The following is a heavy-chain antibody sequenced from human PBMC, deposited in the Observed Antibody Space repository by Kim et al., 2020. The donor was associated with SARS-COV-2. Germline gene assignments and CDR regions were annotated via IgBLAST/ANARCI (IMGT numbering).Heavy chain of an antibody. D-gene: IGHD2-8*02. CDR1: GGSISSSSYY. CDR3: AKIGYCARSGCYSINAFDT. CDR2: VYYSGNT. V-gene: IGHV4-39*01. Sequence: SETLSLTCTVSGGSISSSSYYWAWIRQPPGKGLEWIGSVYYSGNTYYSPSLKSRVTIFMDTSKNQFSLRLSSVTAADTAVYYCAKIGYCARSGCYSINAFDTWGQGTMVTVSS. J-gene: IGHJ3*02.